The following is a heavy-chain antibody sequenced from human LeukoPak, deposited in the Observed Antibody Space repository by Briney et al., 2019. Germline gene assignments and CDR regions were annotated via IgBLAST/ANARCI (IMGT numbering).Heavy chain of an antibody. V-gene: IGHV4-39*07. D-gene: IGHD5-24*01. CDR3: ARVGPDTNYNYYYYYMDV. J-gene: IGHJ6*03. Sequence: SETLSLTCTVSGGSISSSGHYWGWIRQPPGKGREWIGRSYYSGSTYNNPSLKSRVTISVGTSRNQFSLKLSSETAADTAVYFCARVGPDTNYNYYYYYMDVWGKGTTVTVSS. CDR2: SYYSGST. CDR1: GGSISSSGHY.